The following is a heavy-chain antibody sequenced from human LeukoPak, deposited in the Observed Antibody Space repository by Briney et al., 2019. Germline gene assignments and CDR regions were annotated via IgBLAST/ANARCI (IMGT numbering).Heavy chain of an antibody. CDR3: AKDGNLRGYSYGPGVHWFDP. V-gene: IGHV3-23*01. Sequence: PGRSLRLSCAASGFTFSSYGMHWVRQAPGKGLEWVSAISGSGGSTYYADSVKGRFTISRDNSKNTLYLQMNSLRAGDTAVYYCAKDGNLRGYSYGPGVHWFDPWGQGTLVTVSS. D-gene: IGHD5-18*01. CDR2: ISGSGGST. CDR1: GFTFSSYG. J-gene: IGHJ5*02.